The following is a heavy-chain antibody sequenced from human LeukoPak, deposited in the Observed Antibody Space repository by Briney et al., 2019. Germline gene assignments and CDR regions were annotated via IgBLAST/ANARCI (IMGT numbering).Heavy chain of an antibody. D-gene: IGHD3-10*01. Sequence: GGSLRLSCAVCGFTFSSFAISWVRQAPGKGLEWVSAITGSGGSKYYADSVKGRFTISRDNSKNTLYVQMNSLRAEDTAVYYCAKDYYVSGSYRHFDYWGQGTLVTVSS. CDR2: ITGSGGSK. V-gene: IGHV3-23*01. CDR3: AKDYYVSGSYRHFDY. J-gene: IGHJ4*02. CDR1: GFTFSSFA.